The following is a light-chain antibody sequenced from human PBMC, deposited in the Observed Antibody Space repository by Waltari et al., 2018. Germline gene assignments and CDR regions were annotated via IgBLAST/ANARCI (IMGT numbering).Light chain of an antibody. CDR3: QASDSSTVE. Sequence: SYELTQPPSVSVSPGQTASITCSGEKVGDKFACWYQQKPGQSPVLVIYQDSKRPSGIPARFSGSNSGNTATLTIRGTQAMDEADFYCQASDSSTVEFGGGTKLTVL. CDR1: KVGDKF. V-gene: IGLV3-1*01. CDR2: QDS. J-gene: IGLJ2*01.